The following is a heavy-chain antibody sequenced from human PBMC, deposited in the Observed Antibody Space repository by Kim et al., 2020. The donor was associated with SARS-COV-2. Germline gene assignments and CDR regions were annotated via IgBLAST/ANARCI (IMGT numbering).Heavy chain of an antibody. CDR2: INAGNGIT. D-gene: IGHD1-26*01. J-gene: IGHJ4*02. CDR1: GNTFTTYA. V-gene: IGHV1-3*01. Sequence: ASVKVSCKASGNTFTTYAMHWVRQAPGQRLEWMGWINAGNGITKYSPKFQGRVTITRDTSASTAYMELSSLRSEDTAVYYCASLTVGASGMDNWGQGTLVTVSS. CDR3: ASLTVGASGMDN.